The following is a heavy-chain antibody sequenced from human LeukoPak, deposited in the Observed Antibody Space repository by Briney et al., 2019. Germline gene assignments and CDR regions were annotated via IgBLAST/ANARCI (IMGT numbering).Heavy chain of an antibody. Sequence: PSETLSLTCAVYGGSFSGYYWSWIRQPPGKGLEWTGEISHSGSTNYNPSLKSRVTISVDTSKNQFSLKLSSVTAADTAVYYCARGRRTGTLGYWGQGTLVTVSS. CDR2: ISHSGST. CDR1: GGSFSGYY. V-gene: IGHV4-34*01. D-gene: IGHD1-7*01. CDR3: ARGRRTGTLGY. J-gene: IGHJ4*02.